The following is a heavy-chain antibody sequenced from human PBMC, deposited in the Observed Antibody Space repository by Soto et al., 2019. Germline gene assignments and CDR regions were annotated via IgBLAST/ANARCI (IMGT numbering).Heavy chain of an antibody. D-gene: IGHD6-13*01. V-gene: IGHV1-18*01. CDR3: ARGSRPVVFDY. Sequence: QVQLVQSGAEVKKPGASVQVSCKASGYTFTNYGINWVRQAPGQGLEWMGWINTYNGNTNFAQRLQGRVTMTTEASTSTAYMELRSLRSDDTAVYYCARGSRPVVFDYSGQGTLVTVSS. CDR1: GYTFTNYG. J-gene: IGHJ4*02. CDR2: INTYNGNT.